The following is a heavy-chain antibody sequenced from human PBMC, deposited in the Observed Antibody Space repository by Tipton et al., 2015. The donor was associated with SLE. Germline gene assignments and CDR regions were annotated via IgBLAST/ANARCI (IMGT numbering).Heavy chain of an antibody. CDR2: TYYSGST. Sequence: TLSLTCTVSGGSVSNYYWSWIRQPPGKGLEGIGYTYYSGSTNYNPSLKSRLTISVDTSKNQFSLKLSSVTAADTAVYYCARGGTTRDAFDIWGQGTMVTVSS. D-gene: IGHD2-15*01. V-gene: IGHV4-59*02. J-gene: IGHJ3*02. CDR3: ARGGTTRDAFDI. CDR1: GGSVSNYY.